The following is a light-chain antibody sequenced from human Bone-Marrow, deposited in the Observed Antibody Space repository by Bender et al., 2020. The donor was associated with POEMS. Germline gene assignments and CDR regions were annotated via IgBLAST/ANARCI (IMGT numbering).Light chain of an antibody. CDR2: GYN. CDR1: SSNTGSGYD. J-gene: IGLJ2*01. Sequence: QSVLTQPPSVSGAPGQRVTISCTGSSSNTGSGYDINWYQHLPGTAPKLLIYGYNNRPSGVPDRFSGSKSGNTASLTISGLQAEDEADYYCCSYTTSTTLLFGGGTRLTVL. CDR3: CSYTTSTTLL. V-gene: IGLV1-40*01.